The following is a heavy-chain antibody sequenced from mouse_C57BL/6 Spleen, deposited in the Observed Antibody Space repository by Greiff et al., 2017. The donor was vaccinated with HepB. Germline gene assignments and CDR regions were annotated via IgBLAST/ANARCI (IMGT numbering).Heavy chain of an antibody. D-gene: IGHD1-1*01. V-gene: IGHV14-4*01. CDR1: GFNIKDDY. Sequence: VQLQQSGAELVRPGASVKLSCTASGFNIKDDYMHWVKQRPEQGLEWIGWIDPENGDTEYASKFQGKATITADTSSNTAYLQHSSLTSEDTAVYYCFTTVVYFDYWGQGTTLTVSS. J-gene: IGHJ2*01. CDR3: FTTVVYFDY. CDR2: IDPENGDT.